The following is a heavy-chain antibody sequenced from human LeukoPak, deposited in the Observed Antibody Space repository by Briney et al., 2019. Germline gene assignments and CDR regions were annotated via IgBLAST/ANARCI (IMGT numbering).Heavy chain of an antibody. J-gene: IGHJ6*02. CDR1: GFTFASYA. CDR2: ISGSGGST. V-gene: IGHV3-23*01. CDR3: ARDSGIYDSSGYYGLSYYGMDV. D-gene: IGHD3-22*01. Sequence: PGGSLRLSCAASGFTFASYAMTWVRQAPGKGLEWFSAISGSGGSTYYADSLKGRFTISRDNYKNTLYLQMNSLRAEDTAVYYCARDSGIYDSSGYYGLSYYGMDVWGQGTTVTVSS.